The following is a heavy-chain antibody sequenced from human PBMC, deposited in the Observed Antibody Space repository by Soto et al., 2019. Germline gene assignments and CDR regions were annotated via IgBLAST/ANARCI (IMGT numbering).Heavy chain of an antibody. J-gene: IGHJ3*02. CDR3: ARSYDSSGYDAFDI. D-gene: IGHD3-22*01. V-gene: IGHV1-18*01. CDR1: GYTFTSYG. CDR2: ISAYNGNT. Sequence: ASVKVSCKASGYTFTSYGISWLRQAPGQGLEWMGWISAYNGNTNYAQKLQGRVTMTTDTSTSTAYMELRSLRSDDTAVYYCARSYDSSGYDAFDIWGQGTMVTVSS.